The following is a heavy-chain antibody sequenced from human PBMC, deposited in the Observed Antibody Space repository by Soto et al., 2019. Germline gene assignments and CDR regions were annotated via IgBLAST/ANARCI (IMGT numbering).Heavy chain of an antibody. D-gene: IGHD3-10*01. CDR2: ISGSGGST. Sequence: PGGSLRLSCAASGFTFSSYAMSWVRQAPGKGLEWVPAISGSGGSTYYADSVKGRFTISRDNSKNTLYLQMNSLRAEDTAVYYCAKSPYSYGSGRLFFNWGKGTLVTVSS. CDR3: AKSPYSYGSGRLFFN. V-gene: IGHV3-23*01. CDR1: GFTFSSYA. J-gene: IGHJ4*02.